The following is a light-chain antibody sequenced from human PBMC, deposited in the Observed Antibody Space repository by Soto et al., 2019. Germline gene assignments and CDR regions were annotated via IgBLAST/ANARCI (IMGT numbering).Light chain of an antibody. V-gene: IGLV2-8*01. Sequence: QSALTQPPSASGSPGQSVTISCTGTSSDVGGYNYVFWYQQHPGKAPKLMIYEVSKRPSRVPDRFSGSKSGNTASLTVSGLQAEDEADYYCSSYAGSNNLVFGGGTKLTVL. CDR3: SSYAGSNNLV. CDR2: EVS. CDR1: SSDVGGYNY. J-gene: IGLJ2*01.